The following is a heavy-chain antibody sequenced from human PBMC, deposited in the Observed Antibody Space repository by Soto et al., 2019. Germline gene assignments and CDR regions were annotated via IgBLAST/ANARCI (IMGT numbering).Heavy chain of an antibody. CDR2: INVYNGNT. Sequence: QVQLVQSGAEVKKPGASVKVSCKASGYTFTSYSISWVRQAPGQGLEWMGWINVYNGNTKYAQKSQGRGNMTKDKPTSKGERERRSQTADDTAVYYCAREGGAVTTGISRCWGQGNLGTGSS. J-gene: IGHJ4*02. D-gene: IGHD4-4*01. CDR1: GYTFTSYS. CDR3: AREGGAVTTGISRC. V-gene: IGHV1-18*01.